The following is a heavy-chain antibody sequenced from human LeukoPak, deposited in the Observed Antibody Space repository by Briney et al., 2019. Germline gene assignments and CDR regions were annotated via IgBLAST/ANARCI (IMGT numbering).Heavy chain of an antibody. J-gene: IGHJ6*03. V-gene: IGHV1-8*01. D-gene: IGHD6-13*01. CDR2: MNPNSGNT. CDR1: GYTFTSYD. CDR3: ARALGGIAAAGDYYYYYMDV. Sequence: ASVKVSCKASGYTFTSYDINWVRQATGQGLEWMGWMNPNSGNTGYAQKFQGRVTMTRNTSISTAYMELSSLRSEDTAVYYCARALGGIAAAGDYYYYYMDVWGKGTTVTVSS.